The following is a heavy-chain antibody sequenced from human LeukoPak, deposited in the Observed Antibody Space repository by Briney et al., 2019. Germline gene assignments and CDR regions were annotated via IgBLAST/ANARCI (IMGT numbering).Heavy chain of an antibody. V-gene: IGHV1-18*01. Sequence: ASVKVSCKASGYTFTSFGISWVRQAPGQGLEWMGWISAYNGNTNYAQNLQGRVTMTTDTSTRTAYMELRSLRSDDTAVYYCARTYGSGSSQPFDYWGQGTLVTVSS. D-gene: IGHD3-10*01. CDR1: GYTFTSFG. CDR2: ISAYNGNT. J-gene: IGHJ4*02. CDR3: ARTYGSGSSQPFDY.